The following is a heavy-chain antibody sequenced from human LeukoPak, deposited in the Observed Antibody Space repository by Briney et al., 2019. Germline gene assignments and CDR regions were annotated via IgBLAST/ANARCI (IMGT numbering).Heavy chain of an antibody. CDR2: ISWNGGSI. CDR1: GFTFDDYA. Sequence: GGSLRLSCAASGFTFDDYAMHWVRQAPGRGLEWVSGISWNGGSIGYADSVKGRFTISRDNAKNSLYLQMNSLRVEDTALYYCAKSAISMVRGVVVNWGQGTLVTVSS. V-gene: IGHV3-9*01. D-gene: IGHD3-10*01. J-gene: IGHJ4*02. CDR3: AKSAISMVRGVVVN.